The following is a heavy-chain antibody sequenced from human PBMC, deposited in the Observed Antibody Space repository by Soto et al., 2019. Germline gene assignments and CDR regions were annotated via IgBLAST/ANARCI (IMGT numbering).Heavy chain of an antibody. CDR3: ASSNWFDP. CDR1: GGSISSSGYY. Sequence: QLQLQESGPGLVKPSETLSLTCTVSGGSISSSGYYWGWIRQPPGKGLEWIGTIYYSGSTYYNPSLKSRVTISVDTSKNKFSLKLSSVTAADTAVYYCASSNWFDPWGQGTLVTVSS. V-gene: IGHV4-39*01. J-gene: IGHJ5*02. CDR2: IYYSGST.